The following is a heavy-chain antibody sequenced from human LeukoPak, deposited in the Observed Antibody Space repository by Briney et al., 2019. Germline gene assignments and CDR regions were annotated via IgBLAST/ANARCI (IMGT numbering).Heavy chain of an antibody. CDR3: ASSREIVVVHPFDY. J-gene: IGHJ4*02. D-gene: IGHD3-22*01. V-gene: IGHV4-34*01. CDR2: INHSGST. CDR1: GGSFSDYY. Sequence: SETLSLTCAVYGGSFSDYYWSWIRQPPGKGLEWIGEINHSGSTNYNPSLKSRVTISVDTSKNQFSLKLSSVTAADTAVYYCASSREIVVVHPFDYWGQGTLVTVSS.